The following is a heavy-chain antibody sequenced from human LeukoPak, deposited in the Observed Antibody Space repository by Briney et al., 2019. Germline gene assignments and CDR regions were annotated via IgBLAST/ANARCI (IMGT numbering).Heavy chain of an antibody. Sequence: ASVKVSCKASGYSFTSYGFNWVRQAPGQGLEWMGWINPNSGGTNYAQKFQGRVTMTRGTSISTAYMELSRLRSDDTAVYYCARSHMGGAFDIWGQGTMVTVSS. CDR1: GYSFTSYG. CDR2: INPNSGGT. V-gene: IGHV1-2*02. D-gene: IGHD3-16*01. CDR3: ARSHMGGAFDI. J-gene: IGHJ3*02.